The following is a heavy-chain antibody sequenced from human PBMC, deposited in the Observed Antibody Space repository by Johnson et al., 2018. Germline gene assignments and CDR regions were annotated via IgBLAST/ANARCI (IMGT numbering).Heavy chain of an antibody. CDR1: GFTFDDYA. CDR2: ISWNSGSI. D-gene: IGHD3-16*01. Sequence: VQLVESGGGLVQPGRSLILSCAASGFTFDDYAMHWVRQAPGKGLEWVSGISWNSGSIGYADSVKGRFTISREKAKNSLYLQMNSLRAGDTAVYYCARARGSLYYYYYYMDVWGKGTTVTVSS. V-gene: IGHV3-9*01. CDR3: ARARGSLYYYYYYMDV. J-gene: IGHJ6*03.